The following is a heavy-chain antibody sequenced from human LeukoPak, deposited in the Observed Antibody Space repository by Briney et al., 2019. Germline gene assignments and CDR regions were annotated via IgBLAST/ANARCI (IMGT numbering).Heavy chain of an antibody. CDR2: IWYDGSNK. J-gene: IGHJ4*02. CDR1: GFTFINYG. V-gene: IGHV3-33*06. D-gene: IGHD2-2*01. Sequence: GGSLRLSCAASGFTFINYGMHWARQAPGKGLEWVAVIWYDGSNKYYADSVKGRLTISRDNPKNTLYLQMNSLRAEDTAVYYCAKDRGTTSSSFDYWGQGTLVTVSS. CDR3: AKDRGTTSSSFDY.